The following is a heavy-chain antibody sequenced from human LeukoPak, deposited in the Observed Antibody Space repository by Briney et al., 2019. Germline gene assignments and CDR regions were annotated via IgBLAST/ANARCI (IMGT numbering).Heavy chain of an antibody. CDR2: IRPDGDRT. Sequence: RGSLRLSCAASGFTFSTYAITWVRQGPGKGLEWVSAIRPDGDRTYYANSVRGRFTISRDNSKDTVYLQINGLRVEDTAVYYCAREQSGTRGWYTVDYWGQGTLVTVSS. J-gene: IGHJ4*02. D-gene: IGHD6-19*01. V-gene: IGHV3-23*01. CDR3: AREQSGTRGWYTVDY. CDR1: GFTFSTYA.